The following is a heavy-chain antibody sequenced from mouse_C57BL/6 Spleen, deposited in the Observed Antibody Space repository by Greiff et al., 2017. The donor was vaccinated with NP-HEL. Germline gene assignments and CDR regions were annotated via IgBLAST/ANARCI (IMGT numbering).Heavy chain of an antibody. Sequence: VQLKQSGAELVRPGASVKLSCTASGFNIKDYYMHWVKQRPEQGLEWIGRIDPEDGDTEYAPKFQGKATMTADTSSNTAYLQLSSLTSEDTAVYYCTTPIWDGYYASAYWGQGTLVTVSA. J-gene: IGHJ3*01. D-gene: IGHD2-3*01. CDR3: TTPIWDGYYASAY. V-gene: IGHV14-1*01. CDR2: IDPEDGDT. CDR1: GFNIKDYY.